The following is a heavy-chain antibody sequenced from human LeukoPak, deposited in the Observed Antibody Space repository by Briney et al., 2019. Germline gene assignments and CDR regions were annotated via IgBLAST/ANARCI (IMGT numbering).Heavy chain of an antibody. Sequence: GNSLRLSCAASGFTFSSSGMHWVRQAPGKGLEWVAVIWYDGSNRYYADPVKGRFTVSRDNSKNTLYLQMNSLRAEDTAVYYCARLRGQSGNIAAAIYYFDYWGQGTLVTVSS. J-gene: IGHJ4*02. CDR1: GFTFSSSG. V-gene: IGHV3-33*01. D-gene: IGHD6-13*01. CDR3: ARLRGQSGNIAAAIYYFDY. CDR2: IWYDGSNR.